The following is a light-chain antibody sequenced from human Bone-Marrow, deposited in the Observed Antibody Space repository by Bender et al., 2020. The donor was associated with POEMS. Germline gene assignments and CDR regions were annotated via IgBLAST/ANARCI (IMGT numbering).Light chain of an antibody. CDR2: EVK. Sequence: QSALTQPASVSGSPGQSITISCTGTTNDVGRYILVSWYQHHPGKAPKHIIYEVKHRPSGISDRFSGSKSGNTASLTISGLQAEDEADYYCCSYIGSSSWVFGGGTKLTVL. J-gene: IGLJ3*02. V-gene: IGLV2-23*02. CDR3: CSYIGSSSWV. CDR1: TNDVGRYIL.